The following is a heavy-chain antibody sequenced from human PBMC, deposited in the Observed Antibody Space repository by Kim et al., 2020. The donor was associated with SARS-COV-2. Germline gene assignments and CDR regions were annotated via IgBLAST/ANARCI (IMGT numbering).Heavy chain of an antibody. J-gene: IGHJ6*02. Sequence: YADSVKGRFTSSRNNTNNTLYLQMNSLRAEDTDVYYGARGGGQYYYGMDVWGQGTTVTVSS. D-gene: IGHD3-16*01. CDR3: ARGGGQYYYGMDV. V-gene: IGHV3-30*07.